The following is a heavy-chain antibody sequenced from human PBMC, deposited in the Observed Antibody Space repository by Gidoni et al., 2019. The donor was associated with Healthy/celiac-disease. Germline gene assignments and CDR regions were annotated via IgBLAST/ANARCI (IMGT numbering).Heavy chain of an antibody. CDR3: ASGVDTAMEYYDYYGMDV. CDR1: GFTVSSNY. Sequence: EVQLVETGGGLVQPGGSLRLSCAASGFTVSSNYMSWVRQAPGKGLEWVSVIYSGGSTYYADSVKGRFTISRDNSKNTLYLQMNSLRAEDTAVYYCASGVDTAMEYYDYYGMDVWGQGTTVTVSS. CDR2: IYSGGST. J-gene: IGHJ6*02. V-gene: IGHV3-53*02. D-gene: IGHD5-18*01.